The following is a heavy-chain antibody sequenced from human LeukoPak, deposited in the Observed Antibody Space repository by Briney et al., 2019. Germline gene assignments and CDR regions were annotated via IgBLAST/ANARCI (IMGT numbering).Heavy chain of an antibody. Sequence: PSETLSLTCTVSGGSISSHYWSWIRQPPGRGLEWVGYTHYSGRTNYNPSLKSRVTMSVDTPKSQISLRLISVTAADTAVYYCARDKGGSSGYYYVGFIDTWGQGTLVTFST. V-gene: IGHV4-59*11. CDR1: GGSISSHY. CDR3: ARDKGGSSGYYYVGFIDT. CDR2: THYSGRT. D-gene: IGHD3-22*01. J-gene: IGHJ3*02.